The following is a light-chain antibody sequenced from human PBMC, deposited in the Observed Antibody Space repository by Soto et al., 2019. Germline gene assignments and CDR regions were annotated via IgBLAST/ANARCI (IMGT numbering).Light chain of an antibody. CDR1: SSDVGSYDL. CDR2: EGS. Sequence: QSALTQPASVSGSPGQSITISCIGTSSDVGSYDLVSWYQQYPGKAPKLMIYEGSKRPSGVSYRFSGSKSGNTASLTILGLQAEDEADYYCCAYTNSATLVFGGGTKLTVL. CDR3: CAYTNSATLV. V-gene: IGLV2-23*01. J-gene: IGLJ3*02.